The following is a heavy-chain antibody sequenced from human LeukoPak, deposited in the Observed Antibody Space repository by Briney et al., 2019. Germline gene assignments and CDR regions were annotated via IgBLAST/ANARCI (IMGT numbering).Heavy chain of an antibody. J-gene: IGHJ4*02. Sequence: GGSLRHSCAASGFTFSTFAMIWVRQPPGKGLEWVSSIFPSGGEIHYADSVRGRFTIYRDNSKSILSLQMNSLRAEDTAIYYCATYRQVLLPFESWGQGTLVTVSS. CDR3: ATYRQVLLPFES. CDR2: IFPSGGEI. V-gene: IGHV3-23*01. CDR1: GFTFSTFA. D-gene: IGHD5-18*01.